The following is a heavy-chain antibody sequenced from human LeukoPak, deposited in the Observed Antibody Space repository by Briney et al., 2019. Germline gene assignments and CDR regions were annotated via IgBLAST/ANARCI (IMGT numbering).Heavy chain of an antibody. CDR2: IIPILGIA. CDR3: ARDPHDLGSGMDV. CDR1: GGTFSSYA. J-gene: IGHJ6*02. D-gene: IGHD3-3*01. V-gene: IGHV1-69*04. Sequence: ASVKVSCKASGGTFSSYAIGWVRQAPGQGLEWMGRIIPILGIANYAQKFQGRVTITADKSTSTAYMELSSLRSEDTAVYYCARDPHDLGSGMDVWGQGTTVTVSS.